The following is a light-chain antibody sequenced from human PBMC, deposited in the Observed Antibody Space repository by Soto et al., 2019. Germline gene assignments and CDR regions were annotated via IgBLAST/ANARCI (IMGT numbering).Light chain of an antibody. CDR1: QSISRY. V-gene: IGKV1-39*01. J-gene: IGKJ5*01. Sequence: DIQMTQSPSPLSASIGDIVTISFRASQSISRYLNWYQQKPGKAPNLLIYAASSFQNGVPSRFNGSGSGTDFTLTISSLQPEDFAIYYCQQYYSYPQITFGQGTRLEIK. CDR2: AAS. CDR3: QQYYSYPQIT.